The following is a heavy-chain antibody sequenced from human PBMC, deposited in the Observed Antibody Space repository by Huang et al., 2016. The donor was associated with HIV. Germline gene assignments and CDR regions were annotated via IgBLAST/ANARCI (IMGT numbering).Heavy chain of an antibody. CDR3: ATKTAAMDI. V-gene: IGHV3-7*01. D-gene: IGHD1-7*01. CDR2: IKQDESEK. CDR1: TFRFGAYW. J-gene: IGHJ6*02. Sequence: VESGGRLVQPGGSIRLSCVGSTFRFGAYWMSWVRQSPEKGLEGVANIKQDESEKYDVDSVKGRFNISRDNAKKVLFLEMNNVRVEDTATYYCATKTAAMDIWGQGTTVTVS.